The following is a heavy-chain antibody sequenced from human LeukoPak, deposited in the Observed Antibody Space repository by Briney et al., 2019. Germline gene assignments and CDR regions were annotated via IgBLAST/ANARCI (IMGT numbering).Heavy chain of an antibody. D-gene: IGHD3-9*01. V-gene: IGHV1-2*02. J-gene: IGHJ4*02. CDR2: INPNSGGT. CDR1: GYTFTGYY. CDR3: ARGVRRYFDWLLDY. Sequence: GASVKVSCKASGYTFTGYYMHWVRQAPGQGLEWMGWINPNSGGTNYAQKFQGRVTMTRNTSISTAYMELSSLRSEDTAVYYCARGVRRYFDWLLDYWGQGTLVTVSS.